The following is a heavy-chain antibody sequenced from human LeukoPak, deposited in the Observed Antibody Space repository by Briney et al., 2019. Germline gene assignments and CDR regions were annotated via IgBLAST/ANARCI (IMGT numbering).Heavy chain of an antibody. Sequence: GGSLRLSCAASGFTFDDYGMSWVRQAPGKGLEWVSGINWNGGSTGYADSVKGRFTISRDNGKNSLYLQMNSLRAEDTALYYCARVAYGDYSYYYYMDVWGKGTTVTVSS. D-gene: IGHD4-17*01. J-gene: IGHJ6*03. CDR1: GFTFDDYG. CDR3: ARVAYGDYSYYYYMDV. CDR2: INWNGGST. V-gene: IGHV3-20*04.